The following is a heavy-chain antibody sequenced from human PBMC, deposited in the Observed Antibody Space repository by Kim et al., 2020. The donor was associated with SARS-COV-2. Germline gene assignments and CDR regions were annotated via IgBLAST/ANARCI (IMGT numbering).Heavy chain of an antibody. CDR3: ARGWGGSYSYYYYYGMDV. Sequence: ASVKVSCKASGYTFTSYDINWVRQATGQGLEWMGWMNPNSGNTGYAQKFQGRVTMTRNTSISTAYMELSSLRSEDTAVYYCARGWGGSYSYYYYYGMDVWGQGTTVTVSS. D-gene: IGHD2-21*02. V-gene: IGHV1-8*01. CDR1: GYTFTSYD. J-gene: IGHJ6*02. CDR2: MNPNSGNT.